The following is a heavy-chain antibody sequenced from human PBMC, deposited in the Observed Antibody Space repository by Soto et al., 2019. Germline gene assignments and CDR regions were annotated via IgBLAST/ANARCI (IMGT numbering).Heavy chain of an antibody. J-gene: IGHJ6*02. CDR3: ATGGHNDGYNFYHGMDV. V-gene: IGHV1-69*01. Sequence: QVQVVQSGAEVKKPGSSVKVSCKVSGGIFTNNAISWVRQAPGQGLEWLGGVIPLFDTAYYAPIFRGRLRISADGAKTTAYRELSGMTSADTAVYCCATGGHNDGYNFYHGMDVWGQETTVTVS. CDR2: VIPLFDTA. D-gene: IGHD5-18*01. CDR1: GGIFTNNA.